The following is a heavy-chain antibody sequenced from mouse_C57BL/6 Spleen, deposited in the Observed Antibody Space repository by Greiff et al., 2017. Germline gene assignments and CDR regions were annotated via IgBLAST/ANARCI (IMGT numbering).Heavy chain of an antibody. CDR3: TRRLLFDY. CDR1: GFNIKDDY. D-gene: IGHD3-2*02. CDR2: IDPENGDT. V-gene: IGHV14-4*01. Sequence: EVQLQQSGAELVRPGASVKLSCTASGFNIKDDYMHWVKQRPEQGLEWIGWIDPENGDTEYASKFQGKATITADTSSNPAYLQLSSLTSEDTAVYYCTRRLLFDYWGQGATLTVSS. J-gene: IGHJ2*01.